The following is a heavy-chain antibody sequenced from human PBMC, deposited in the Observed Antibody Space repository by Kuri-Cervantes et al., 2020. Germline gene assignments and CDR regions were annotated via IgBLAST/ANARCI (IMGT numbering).Heavy chain of an antibody. J-gene: IGHJ3*02. V-gene: IGHV3-66*03. D-gene: IGHD2-15*01. CDR1: GFTFSSHW. CDR2: IRSRGDT. CDR3: ARDPLPLYCSGGSCYSTDDAFDI. Sequence: GESLKISCVASGFTFSSHWMSWVRQPPGKGLEWVSAIRSRGDTHYADSVKGRFTISRDNSKNTLYLQMNSLRAEDTAVYYCARDPLPLYCSGGSCYSTDDAFDIWGQGTMVPSPQ.